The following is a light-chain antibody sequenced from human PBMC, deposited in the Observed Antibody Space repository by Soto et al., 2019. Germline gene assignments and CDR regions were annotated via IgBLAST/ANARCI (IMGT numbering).Light chain of an antibody. CDR3: QQRSNWQYT. Sequence: EIVLTQSPATLSLSPGERATLSCRASQSVSSYSAWYQQKPGQAPRLLINDTSNRATGIPARFSGSGSGTDFTLTISGLEPEDFAVYYCQQRSNWQYTFGLGTRLEIK. J-gene: IGKJ2*01. CDR2: DTS. CDR1: QSVSSY. V-gene: IGKV3-11*01.